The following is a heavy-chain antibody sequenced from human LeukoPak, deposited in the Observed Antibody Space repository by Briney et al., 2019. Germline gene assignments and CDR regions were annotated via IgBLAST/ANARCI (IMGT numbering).Heavy chain of an antibody. V-gene: IGHV4-61*08. Sequence: SQTLSLTCTVSGGSISSGGYYWSWIRQPSGKGLEWIGYIYYSGSTNYNPSLKSRVTISVDTSKNQFSLKLSSVTAADTAVYYCARGGVVTAMGTRYWYFDLWGRGALVTVSS. CDR2: IYYSGST. CDR3: ARGGVVTAMGTRYWYFDL. CDR1: GGSISSGGYY. D-gene: IGHD2-21*02. J-gene: IGHJ2*01.